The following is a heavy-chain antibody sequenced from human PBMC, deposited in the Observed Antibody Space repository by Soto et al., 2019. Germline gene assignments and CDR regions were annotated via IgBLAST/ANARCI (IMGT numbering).Heavy chain of an antibody. CDR2: ISAYNGNT. D-gene: IGHD5-12*01. V-gene: IGHV1-18*01. J-gene: IGHJ6*04. Sequence: ASVKVSCKASGYTFTSYGISWVRQAPGQGLEWMGWISAYNGNTNYAQKLQGRVTMTTDTSTSTAYMELRSLRSDDTAVYYCAVDYLHQVLSGRMLRMDVWGKGTTVTVSS. CDR3: AVDYLHQVLSGRMLRMDV. CDR1: GYTFTSYG.